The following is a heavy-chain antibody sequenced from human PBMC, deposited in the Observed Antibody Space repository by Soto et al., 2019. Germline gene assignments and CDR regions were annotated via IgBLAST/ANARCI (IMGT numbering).Heavy chain of an antibody. J-gene: IGHJ3*02. Sequence: QVQLQESGPGLVKPSGTLSLTCAVSGGSISSSNWWSWVRQPPGKGLEWIGEIYHSGSTNYNPSLKSRVTISAYKSKNQFSLKLSGVTAADTAVYYWAGLVMGDGFDIWGQGPMLAVSS. D-gene: IGHD3-16*02. V-gene: IGHV4-4*02. CDR3: AGLVMGDGFDI. CDR1: GGSISSSNW. CDR2: IYHSGST.